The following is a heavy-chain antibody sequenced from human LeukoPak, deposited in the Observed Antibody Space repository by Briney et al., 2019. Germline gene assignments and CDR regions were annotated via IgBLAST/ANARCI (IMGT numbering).Heavy chain of an antibody. D-gene: IGHD6-6*01. Sequence: GGSLRLSCAASGFTFRNYWMSWVRQAPGKGLEWVANIRQGGSLKYYVDSLKGRFTISRDNAKTSVYLQMSSLRAEDTAVYFCARRGYSSSSFDYWGQGTLVTVSS. CDR3: ARRGYSSSSFDY. CDR2: IRQGGSLK. V-gene: IGHV3-7*01. CDR1: GFTFRNYW. J-gene: IGHJ4*02.